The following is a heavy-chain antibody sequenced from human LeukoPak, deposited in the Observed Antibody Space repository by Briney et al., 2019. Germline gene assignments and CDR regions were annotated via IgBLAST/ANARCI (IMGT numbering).Heavy chain of an antibody. Sequence: GRSLRLSCAASGFTFSSYGMHWVRQAPGKGLEWVAVISYDGSNKYYADSVKGRFTISRDNSKNTLYLQMNSLRAEDTAVYYCAAPLWFGELPSYWGQETLVTVSS. V-gene: IGHV3-30*03. CDR3: AAPLWFGELPSY. CDR2: ISYDGSNK. CDR1: GFTFSSYG. J-gene: IGHJ4*02. D-gene: IGHD3-10*01.